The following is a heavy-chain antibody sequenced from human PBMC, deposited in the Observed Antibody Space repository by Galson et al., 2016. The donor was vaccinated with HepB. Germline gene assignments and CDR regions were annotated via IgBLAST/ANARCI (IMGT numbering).Heavy chain of an antibody. Sequence: SLRLSCAASGFSFNTYSMNWVRQAPGKGLEWVSYISSFGTTIYYADSVKGRFTISRDNAKNSLFLQMNSLRDEDTAVYYCVREGKSHDALTGYYSRDGAFDSWGQGVLVTVSS. CDR1: GFSFNTYS. CDR2: ISSFGTTI. CDR3: VREGKSHDALTGYYSRDGAFDS. J-gene: IGHJ4*02. V-gene: IGHV3-48*02. D-gene: IGHD3-9*01.